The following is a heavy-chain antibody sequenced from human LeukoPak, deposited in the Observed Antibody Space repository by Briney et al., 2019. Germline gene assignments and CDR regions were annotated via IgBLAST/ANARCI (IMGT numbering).Heavy chain of an antibody. V-gene: IGHV3-30*02. CDR1: GFTFSSYG. D-gene: IGHD7-27*01. CDR2: IRYDGSNK. Sequence: GGSLRLSCAASGFTFSSYGMHWVRQAPGKGLEWVAFIRYDGSNKYYADSVKGRFTISRDNSKNTLYLQMNSLRAEDTAVYYCEKDGEELAKKPPRYYRDVGGKGPTVTISS. J-gene: IGHJ6*03. CDR3: EKDGEELAKKPPRYYRDV.